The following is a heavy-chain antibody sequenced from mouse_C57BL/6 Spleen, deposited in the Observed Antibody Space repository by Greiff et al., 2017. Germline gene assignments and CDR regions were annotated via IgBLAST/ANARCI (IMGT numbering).Heavy chain of an antibody. CDR3: ARESDYYGSSYDWYFDV. V-gene: IGHV3-6*01. CDR2: ISYDGSN. J-gene: IGHJ1*03. D-gene: IGHD1-1*01. Sequence: EVQLQQSGPGLVKPSQSLSLTCSVTGYSITSGYYWNWIRQFPGNKLEWMGYISYDGSNNYNPSLKNRISITRDTSKNQFFLKLNSVTTEDTATYYCARESDYYGSSYDWYFDVWGTGTTVTVSS. CDR1: GYSITSGYY.